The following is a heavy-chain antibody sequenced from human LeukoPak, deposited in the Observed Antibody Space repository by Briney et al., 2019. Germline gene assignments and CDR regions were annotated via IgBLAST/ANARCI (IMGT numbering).Heavy chain of an antibody. CDR2: ISGSGGST. V-gene: IGHV3-23*01. D-gene: IGHD2-21*02. CDR1: GFTFSSYA. J-gene: IGHJ3*02. Sequence: QPGGSLRLSCAASGFTFSSYAMSWVRQAPGKGLEWVSAISGSGGSTYYADSVKGRFTISRDNSKNTLYLQMNSLRAEDTAVYYCAKGFRAYCGGDCYSDAFDIWGQGTMVTVSS. CDR3: AKGFRAYCGGDCYSDAFDI.